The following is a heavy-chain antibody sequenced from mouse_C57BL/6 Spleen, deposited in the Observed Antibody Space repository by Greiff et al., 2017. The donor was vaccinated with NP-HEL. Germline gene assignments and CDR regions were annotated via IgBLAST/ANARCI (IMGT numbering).Heavy chain of an antibody. J-gene: IGHJ4*01. D-gene: IGHD1-1*01. CDR1: GYTFTSYW. V-gene: IGHV1-55*01. CDR3: AGSYYYGSPLAMDY. CDR2: IYPGSGST. Sequence: QVQLQQPGAELVKPGASVKMSCKASGYTFTSYWITWVKQRPGQGLEWIGDIYPGSGSTNYNEKFKSKATLTVDTSSSTAYMQLSSLTSEDSAVYYCAGSYYYGSPLAMDYWGQGTSVTVSS.